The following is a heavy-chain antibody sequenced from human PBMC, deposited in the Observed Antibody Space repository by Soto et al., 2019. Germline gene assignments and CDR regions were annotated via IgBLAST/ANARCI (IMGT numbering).Heavy chain of an antibody. V-gene: IGHV3-48*01. CDR3: AKQAGYSSYPFDY. D-gene: IGHD4-4*01. Sequence: GGSLRLSGAAFGFKISSSSMNWVRQAPGRGLEWVAYISDSGSNTFYADSVKGRFTVSRDTAKNSLYLQLNSLRFEDTAVYYCAKQAGYSSYPFDYWGQGTLVTVSS. J-gene: IGHJ4*02. CDR2: ISDSGSNT. CDR1: GFKISSSS.